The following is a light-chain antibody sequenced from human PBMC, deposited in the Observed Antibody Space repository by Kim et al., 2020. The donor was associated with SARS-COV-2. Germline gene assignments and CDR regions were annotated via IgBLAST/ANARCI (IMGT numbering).Light chain of an antibody. CDR3: NSRDSSGNHRWV. J-gene: IGLJ3*02. Sequence: SSELTQDPAVSVALGQTVRITCQGASLRSYYASWYQQKPGQAPVLVIYGKNNRPSGIPDRFSGSSSGNTASLTITGAQAEDEADYYCNSRDSSGNHRWVF. CDR2: GKN. V-gene: IGLV3-19*01. CDR1: SLRSYY.